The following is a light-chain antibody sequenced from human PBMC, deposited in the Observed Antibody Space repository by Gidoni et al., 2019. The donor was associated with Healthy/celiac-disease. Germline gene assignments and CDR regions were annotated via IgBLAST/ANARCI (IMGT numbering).Light chain of an antibody. V-gene: IGLV3-25*03. J-gene: IGLJ2*01. CDR1: ALPKQY. CDR3: QSADSSGTYEV. CDR2: KDS. Sequence: SYELPQPPSVSVSPGQTARITCSGDALPKQYAYWYQQKPGQAPVLVIYKDSERPSGIPERLSGSSSGTTVTLTISGVQAEDEADYYCQSADSSGTYEVFGGGTKLTVL.